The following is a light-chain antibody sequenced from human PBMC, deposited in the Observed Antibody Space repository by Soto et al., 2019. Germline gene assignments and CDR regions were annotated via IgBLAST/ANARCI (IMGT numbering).Light chain of an antibody. CDR1: QTVGSS. CDR3: QQRYIWPPFT. V-gene: IGKV3-11*01. J-gene: IGKJ3*01. Sequence: EIVLTQSPATLSLAPGERATLSCRASQTVGSSLAWYQHKPGQAPRLLIYDASTRATAIPARFSGSGSGTAFTLTISSLEPEDFAVYYCQQRYIWPPFTFGPGTKVDIK. CDR2: DAS.